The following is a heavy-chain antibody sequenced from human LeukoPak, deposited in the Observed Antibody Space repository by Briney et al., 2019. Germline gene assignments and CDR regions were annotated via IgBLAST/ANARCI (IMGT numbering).Heavy chain of an antibody. V-gene: IGHV3-23*01. D-gene: IGHD6-19*01. J-gene: IGHJ4*02. CDR2: ISASGGST. Sequence: GGSLRLSCAASGFTFSSHAMNWVRQAPGKGLEWASTISASGGSTYYADSMKGRFTISRDNSKNTLYLQMNSLRAEDTAVYYCAKHGSGRYFDYWGQGTLVTVSS. CDR1: GFTFSSHA. CDR3: AKHGSGRYFDY.